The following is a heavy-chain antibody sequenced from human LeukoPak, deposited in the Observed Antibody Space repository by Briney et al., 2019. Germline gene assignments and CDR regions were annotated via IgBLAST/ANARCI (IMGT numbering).Heavy chain of an antibody. D-gene: IGHD4-23*01. V-gene: IGHV3-9*01. Sequence: GGSLRLSCTTSGFIFNNYAMHWVRQPPGKGLEWVSNINWDGTVKAYADSLKGRFTISRDNARNSLYLQMNSPTPEDTALYYCVREKRGPGNFDKYYGMDVWGQGTTITVSS. CDR1: GFIFNNYA. CDR2: INWDGTVK. J-gene: IGHJ6*02. CDR3: VREKRGPGNFDKYYGMDV.